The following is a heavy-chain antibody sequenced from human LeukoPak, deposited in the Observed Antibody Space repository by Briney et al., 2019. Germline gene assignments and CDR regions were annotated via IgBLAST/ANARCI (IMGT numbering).Heavy chain of an antibody. D-gene: IGHD6-6*01. CDR3: AKDISSSSSGDYFDY. CDR2: ISWDGGSR. J-gene: IGHJ4*02. CDR1: GFTFDDYT. Sequence: PGGSLRLSCAASGFTFDDYTMHWVRQAPGKGLEWVSVISWDGGSRYYADSVKGRFTISRDNSKNSLYLQMNSLRTEDTALYYCAKDISSSSSGDYFDYWGQGTLVTVSS. V-gene: IGHV3-43*01.